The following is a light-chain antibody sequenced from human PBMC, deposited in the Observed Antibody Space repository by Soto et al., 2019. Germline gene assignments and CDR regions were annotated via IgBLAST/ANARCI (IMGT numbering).Light chain of an antibody. J-gene: IGKJ2*01. Sequence: DIQMTQSPSSLSASVGDRVTITCRASQSIDTFLNWYQQRPGQAPKLLICAASNLQAGIPSRFSGSGSGTEFTLTISNLQPEDFATYFFQQSYSTPMYTFGQGTKLEI. V-gene: IGKV1-39*01. CDR3: QQSYSTPMYT. CDR1: QSIDTF. CDR2: AAS.